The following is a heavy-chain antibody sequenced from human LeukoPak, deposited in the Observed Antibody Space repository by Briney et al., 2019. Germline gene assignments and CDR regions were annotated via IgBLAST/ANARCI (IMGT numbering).Heavy chain of an antibody. D-gene: IGHD2-2*02. CDR1: GFTFSSYA. CDR3: ARDHCSSTSCYIEDWYFDL. CDR2: ISYDGSNK. V-gene: IGHV3-30*01. J-gene: IGHJ2*01. Sequence: TGGSLRLSCAASGFTFSSYAMHWVRQAPGKGLEWVAVISYDGSNKHYADSVKGRFTISRDNSKNTLYLQMNSLRAEDTAVYYCARDHCSSTSCYIEDWYFDLWGRGTLVTVSS.